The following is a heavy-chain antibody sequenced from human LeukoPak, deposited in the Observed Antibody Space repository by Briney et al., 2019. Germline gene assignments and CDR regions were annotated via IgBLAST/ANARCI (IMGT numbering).Heavy chain of an antibody. J-gene: IGHJ4*02. V-gene: IGHV3-21*01. D-gene: IGHD3-10*01. CDR2: ISSSSSYI. CDR3: ASGFAITMVRGVTNFDY. Sequence: AGGSLCLSCAAAGFTFSSNYLNWIRQAPGKGLEWVSSISSSSSYIYYADSVKGRFTISRDDAMNSLYLQMNSLRAEDTAVYYCASGFAITMVRGVTNFDYWGQGTLVSVSS. CDR1: GFTFSSNY.